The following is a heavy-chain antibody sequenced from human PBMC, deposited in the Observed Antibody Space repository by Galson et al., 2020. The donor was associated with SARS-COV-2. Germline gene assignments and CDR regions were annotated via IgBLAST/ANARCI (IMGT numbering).Heavy chain of an antibody. CDR3: VRLSMRNWFDP. CDR2: INTNTGNP. Sequence: ASVKVSCKASGYTFTTYGMNWVRQAPGQGLEWLGWINTNTGNPTYAQGFTGRFVFSLDTSVSTAYLHISSLKAEDTAVYYCVRLSMRNWFDPWGQGTLVTVSS. J-gene: IGHJ5*02. V-gene: IGHV7-4-1*02. CDR1: GYTFTTYG.